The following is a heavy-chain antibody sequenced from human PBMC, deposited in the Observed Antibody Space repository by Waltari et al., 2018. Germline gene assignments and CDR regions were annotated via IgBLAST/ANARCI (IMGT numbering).Heavy chain of an antibody. D-gene: IGHD1-26*01. J-gene: IGHJ4*02. CDR1: GSTFSSGW. CDR3: TPYSGSPGNY. Sequence: EVQLVQSGGGLVKPGGSLRLSCATSGSTFSSGWMSWVRQAPGKGLEWVGRIRNKVDGGTADYAAAVKDRFTISRDDSKSTLYLQMNSLKIEDTGVYYCTPYSGSPGNYWGQGTLVTVSS. V-gene: IGHV3-15*01. CDR2: IRNKVDGGTA.